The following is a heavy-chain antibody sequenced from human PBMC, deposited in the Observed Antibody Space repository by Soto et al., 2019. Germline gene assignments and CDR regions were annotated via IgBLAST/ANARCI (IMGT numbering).Heavy chain of an antibody. D-gene: IGHD3-22*01. Sequence: WGSLRLSCAASGFTFSSYGMHWVRQAPGKGLEWVAVIWYDGSNKYYADSVKGRFTISRDNSKNTLYLQMNSLRAEDTAVYYCARDPYYYDSSGFDYWGQGTLVTVSS. V-gene: IGHV3-33*01. J-gene: IGHJ4*02. CDR2: IWYDGSNK. CDR3: ARDPYYYDSSGFDY. CDR1: GFTFSSYG.